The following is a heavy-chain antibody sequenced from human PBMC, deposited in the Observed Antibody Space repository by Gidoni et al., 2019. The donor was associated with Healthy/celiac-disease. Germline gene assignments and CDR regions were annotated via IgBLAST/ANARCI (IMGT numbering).Heavy chain of an antibody. D-gene: IGHD4-17*01. Sequence: EVQLVESGGGLVKPGGSLRLSCAASGFPFRNAWMSWVRQAPGKGLEWVGRIKSKTDGGTTDYAAPVKGRFTISRDDSKNTLYLQMNSLKTEDTAVYYCTTSYQTTVTTGGDYWGQGTLVTVSS. J-gene: IGHJ4*02. CDR1: GFPFRNAW. CDR2: IKSKTDGGTT. V-gene: IGHV3-15*01. CDR3: TTSYQTTVTTGGDY.